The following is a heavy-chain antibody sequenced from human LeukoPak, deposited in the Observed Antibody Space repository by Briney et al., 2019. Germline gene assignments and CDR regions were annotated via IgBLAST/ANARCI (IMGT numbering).Heavy chain of an antibody. J-gene: IGHJ6*02. V-gene: IGHV4-34*01. D-gene: IGHD3-3*01. CDR1: GGSFSGYY. Sequence: SETLSLTCAVYGGSFSGYYWSWIRQPPGKGLEWIGEINHSGSTNYNPSLKSRVTISVDTSKNQFSLKLSSVTAADTAVYYCARRYDFWSGYYTDNYYYYGMDVWGQGTTVTVSS. CDR3: ARRYDFWSGYYTDNYYYYGMDV. CDR2: INHSGST.